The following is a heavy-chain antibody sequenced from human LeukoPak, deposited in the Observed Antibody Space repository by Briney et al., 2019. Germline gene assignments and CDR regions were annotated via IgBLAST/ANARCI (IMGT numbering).Heavy chain of an antibody. CDR2: ISWNSGSI. CDR1: GFTFDDYA. V-gene: IGHV3-9*01. CDR3: AKDEKREEWELLPHWFDP. J-gene: IGHJ5*02. D-gene: IGHD1-26*01. Sequence: PGGSLRLSCAASGFTFDDYAMHWVRQAPGKGLEWVSGISWNSGSIGYADSVKGRFTISRDNSKNTLYLQMNSLRAEDTAVYYCAKDEKREEWELLPHWFDPWGQGTLVTVSS.